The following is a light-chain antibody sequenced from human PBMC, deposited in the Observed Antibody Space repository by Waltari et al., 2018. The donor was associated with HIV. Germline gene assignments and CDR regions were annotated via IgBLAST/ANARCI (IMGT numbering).Light chain of an antibody. Sequence: QSALTQPASVSGSPGQSITISCTGTTTDVGAYDYVSWYQQHPGKAPKLVIYEVTTLPSGVSTRFSGSKSGITASLTISGLQTEDEADYYCSSYTTISILIFGGGTKLTVL. V-gene: IGLV2-14*01. CDR3: SSYTTISILI. CDR1: TTDVGAYDY. J-gene: IGLJ2*01. CDR2: EVT.